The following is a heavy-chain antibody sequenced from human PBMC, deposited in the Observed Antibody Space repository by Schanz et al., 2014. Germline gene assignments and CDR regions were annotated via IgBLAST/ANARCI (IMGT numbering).Heavy chain of an antibody. CDR2: ISTYNGNT. V-gene: IGHV1-18*01. J-gene: IGHJ4*02. CDR3: VRATGTGHPRAGD. Sequence: QVQLVQSGADVKKPGASVKVSCKASGFTFTRYGINWVRQAPGQGLEWMGCISTYNGNTNYAQKLQGRVTMTTDTSTSTGYMELRSLRSDDTAVYYCVRATGTGHPRAGDWGQGTLVTVSS. CDR1: GFTFTRYG. D-gene: IGHD7-27*01.